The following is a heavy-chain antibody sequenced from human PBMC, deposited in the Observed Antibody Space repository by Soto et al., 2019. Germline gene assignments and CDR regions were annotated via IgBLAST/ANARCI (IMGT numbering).Heavy chain of an antibody. J-gene: IGHJ4*02. Sequence: SETLSLTCTVSGGSISSGGYYWSWIRQHPGKGLEWIGYIYYSGSTYYNPSLKSRVTISVDTSKNQFSLKLSSVTAADTAVYYCARGSDAYYDSSGCFDYWGQGTLVTVS. CDR3: ARGSDAYYDSSGCFDY. CDR1: GGSISSGGYY. D-gene: IGHD3-22*01. CDR2: IYYSGST. V-gene: IGHV4-31*03.